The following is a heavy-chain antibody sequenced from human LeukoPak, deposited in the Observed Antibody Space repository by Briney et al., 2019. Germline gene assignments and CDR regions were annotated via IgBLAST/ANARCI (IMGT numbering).Heavy chain of an antibody. CDR1: GFTLSSYA. CDR2: ISGSGGST. V-gene: IGHV3-23*01. D-gene: IGHD2-2*03. J-gene: IGHJ6*02. Sequence: PGGSLRLSCAASGFTLSSYAMSWVRQAPGKGLEWVSAISGSGGSTYYADSVKGRFTISRDNSKNTLYLQMNSLRAEDTAVYYCARDGYCSSTSCSPPLVYGMDVWGQGTTVTVSS. CDR3: ARDGYCSSTSCSPPLVYGMDV.